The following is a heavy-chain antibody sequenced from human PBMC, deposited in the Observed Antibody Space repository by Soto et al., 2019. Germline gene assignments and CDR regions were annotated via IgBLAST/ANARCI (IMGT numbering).Heavy chain of an antibody. CDR1: GGSISSGDYY. V-gene: IGHV4-30-4*01. CDR3: ARDVVATIRGDHYFDY. Sequence: SETLSLTCTVSGGSISSGDYYWNWIRQPPGKGLEWIGYIYYSGSTDYNPSLQSRVTISVETSKNLVSLKLSSGTAADTAVYYCARDVVATIRGDHYFDYWGQGALVTVSS. D-gene: IGHD5-12*01. CDR2: IYYSGST. J-gene: IGHJ4*02.